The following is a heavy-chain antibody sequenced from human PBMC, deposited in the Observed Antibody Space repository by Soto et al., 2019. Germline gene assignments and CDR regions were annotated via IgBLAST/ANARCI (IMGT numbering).Heavy chain of an antibody. V-gene: IGHV1-46*03. Sequence: QVQLVQSGAEVKKPGASVKVSCKASGYTFTSYYMHWVRQAPGQGLEWMGIINPSGGSTSYAQKFQGRVTMTRDTSMSTVYMELSSLRSEDTAVYYCARDRPKYQLLSYYYYGMDVWGQGTTVTVSS. CDR3: ARDRPKYQLLSYYYYGMDV. CDR1: GYTFTSYY. J-gene: IGHJ6*02. CDR2: INPSGGST. D-gene: IGHD2-2*01.